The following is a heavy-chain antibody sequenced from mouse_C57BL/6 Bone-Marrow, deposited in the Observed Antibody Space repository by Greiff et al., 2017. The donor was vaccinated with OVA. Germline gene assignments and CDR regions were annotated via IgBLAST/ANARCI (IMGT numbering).Heavy chain of an antibody. D-gene: IGHD2-1*01. Sequence: QVTLKVSGPGILQPSQTLSLTCSFSGFSLRTFGMGVGWIRQPSGKGLEWLAHIWWDDDKYYNPALKSRLTISKDTSKNQVFLKIANVDTADTATYYCARSLYYGNPAWFAYWGQGTLVTVSA. CDR1: GFSLRTFGMG. CDR3: ARSLYYGNPAWFAY. CDR2: IWWDDDK. J-gene: IGHJ3*01. V-gene: IGHV8-8*01.